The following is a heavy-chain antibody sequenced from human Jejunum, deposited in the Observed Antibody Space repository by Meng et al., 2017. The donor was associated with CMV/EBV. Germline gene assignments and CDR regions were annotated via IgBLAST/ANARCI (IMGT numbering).Heavy chain of an antibody. CDR2: INPWSGDT. J-gene: IGHJ4*02. Sequence: SGYTFTGYYIHWVRQAPGQGLEWMGWINPWSGDTKSAHSVQGRVTLTRDTSTNTAFMDLTSLTSDDTAVYYCARDPHSWSGVFEYWAQGTLVTVSS. V-gene: IGHV1-2*02. D-gene: IGHD1-26*01. CDR1: GYTFTGYY. CDR3: ARDPHSWSGVFEY.